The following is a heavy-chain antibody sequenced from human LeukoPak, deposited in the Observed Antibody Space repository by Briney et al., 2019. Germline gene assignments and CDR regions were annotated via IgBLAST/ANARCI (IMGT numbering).Heavy chain of an antibody. V-gene: IGHV4-61*02. CDR1: GGSISSGSYY. CDR2: IYTSGGT. J-gene: IGHJ6*03. Sequence: PSETLSLTCTVSGGSISSGSYYWSWIRQPAGKGLEWIGRIYTSGGTNYNPSLKSRVTISVDTSKNQFSLKLSSVTAADTAVYYCAYGSGYYYYYYYMDVWGKGTTVTVSS. D-gene: IGHD3-10*01. CDR3: AYGSGYYYYYYYMDV.